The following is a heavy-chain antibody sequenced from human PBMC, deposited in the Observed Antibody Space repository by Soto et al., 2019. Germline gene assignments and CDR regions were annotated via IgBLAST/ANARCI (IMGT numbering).Heavy chain of an antibody. D-gene: IGHD2-21*02. CDR3: ARDPCSGDCYYPGYNWFDP. V-gene: IGHV1-69*13. CDR1: GGTFSSYA. J-gene: IGHJ5*02. CDR2: IIPIFGTA. Sequence: SVKVSCKASGGTFSSYAISWVRQAPGQGLEWMGGIIPIFGTADYAQKFQGRVTITADESTSTAYMELSSLRSEDTAVYYCARDPCSGDCYYPGYNWFDPWGQGTLVTVSS.